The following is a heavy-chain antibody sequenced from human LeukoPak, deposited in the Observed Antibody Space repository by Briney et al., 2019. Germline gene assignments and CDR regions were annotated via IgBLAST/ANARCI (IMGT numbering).Heavy chain of an antibody. CDR3: AREGVGSAAAGFDY. Sequence: SSETLSPTCTVSGGSISSYYWSWIRQPPGKGLEWIGYIYYSGSTNYNPSLKSRVTISVDTSKNQFSLKLSSVTAADTAVYYCAREGVGSAAAGFDYWGQGTLVTVSS. V-gene: IGHV4-59*01. D-gene: IGHD6-13*01. CDR2: IYYSGST. J-gene: IGHJ4*02. CDR1: GGSISSYY.